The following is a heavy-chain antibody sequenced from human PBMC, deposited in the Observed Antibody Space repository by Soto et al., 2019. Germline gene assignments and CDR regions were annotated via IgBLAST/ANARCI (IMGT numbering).Heavy chain of an antibody. J-gene: IGHJ4*02. V-gene: IGHV3-23*01. CDR3: AKVSSSWYAGFFDL. Sequence: EVQLLESGGGLVQPGGSLRLSCTASGFTFSRHAMTWVRQAPGKGLEWVSSLSDSGGSIYYADSVKGRFTISRDNSMNTLYLQMNTLRAEDTAIYYCAKVSSSWYAGFFDLWGQRTLVTVSS. CDR2: LSDSGGSI. D-gene: IGHD6-13*01. CDR1: GFTFSRHA.